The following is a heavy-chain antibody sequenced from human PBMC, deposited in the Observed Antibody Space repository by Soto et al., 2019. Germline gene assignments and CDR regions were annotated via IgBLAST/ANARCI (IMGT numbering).Heavy chain of an antibody. V-gene: IGHV2-5*02. J-gene: IGHJ4*02. CDR3: AHTIRFGEMVFDY. CDR2: IYWDDDK. CDR1: GFALSTTGVG. D-gene: IGHD3-10*01. Sequence: QITLKESGPTLVKPTQTLTLTCTFSGFALSTTGVGVGWIRQPPGKALEWLALIYWDDDKRYSPSMKSRVTIPKDTSKSQEVLTMTNMGAVGTATYYCAHTIRFGEMVFDYLGQGTLVTVSS.